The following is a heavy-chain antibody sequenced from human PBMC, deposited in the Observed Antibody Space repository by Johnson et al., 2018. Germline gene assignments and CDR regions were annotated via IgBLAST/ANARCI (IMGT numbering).Heavy chain of an antibody. V-gene: IGHV3-30*03. CDR2: ISYDGSNK. Sequence: VQLVETGGGVVQPGRSLRLSCAASGFTFSSYGMHWVRQAPGKGLEWVAVISYDGSNKYYADSVKGRFTISRDNSKNTLGLQMNSLIAEDTAVYYCARDQGQQLVTRDFQHWGQGTLVTVSS. J-gene: IGHJ1*01. CDR3: ARDQGQQLVTRDFQH. CDR1: GFTFSSYG. D-gene: IGHD6-13*01.